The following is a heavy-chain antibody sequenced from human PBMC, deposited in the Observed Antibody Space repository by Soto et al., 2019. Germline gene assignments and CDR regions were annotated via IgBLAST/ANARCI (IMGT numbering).Heavy chain of an antibody. V-gene: IGHV1-69*06. J-gene: IGHJ6*02. CDR3: ARHRACSSTSCYMSYYYYYGMDV. D-gene: IGHD2-2*02. CDR1: GGTFSSYA. CDR2: IIPIFGTA. Sequence: GASVKVSCKASGGTFSSYAISWVRQAPGQGLEWMGGIIPIFGTANYAQKFQGRVTITADKSTSTAYMELSSLRSEDTAVYYCARHRACSSTSCYMSYYYYYGMDVWGQGTTVTVSS.